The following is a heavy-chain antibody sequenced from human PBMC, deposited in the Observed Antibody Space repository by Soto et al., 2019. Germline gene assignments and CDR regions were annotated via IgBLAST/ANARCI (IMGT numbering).Heavy chain of an antibody. V-gene: IGHV3-48*02. CDR3: ARVGRGVYGMDV. CDR2: ITSDSSTI. J-gene: IGHJ6*02. Sequence: GSLRLSCAASGFTFSSYSINWVRQAPGKGLEWFSYITSDSSTISYADSVKGRFTVSRDNAKNSLYLQMNSLRDEDTAVYYCARVGRGVYGMDVWGQGTSVTVSS. CDR1: GFTFSSYS. D-gene: IGHD2-8*01.